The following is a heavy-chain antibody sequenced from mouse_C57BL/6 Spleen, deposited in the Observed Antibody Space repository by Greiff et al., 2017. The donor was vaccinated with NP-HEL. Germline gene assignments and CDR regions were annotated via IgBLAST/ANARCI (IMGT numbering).Heavy chain of an antibody. V-gene: IGHV5-4*01. D-gene: IGHD1-1*01. CDR1: GFTFSSYA. CDR2: ISDGGSYT. Sequence: EVQGVESGGGLVKPGGSLKLSCAASGFTFSSYAMSWVRQTPDKRLEWVATISDGGSYTYYPDNVQGRFTISRDNAKNNLYLQMSHLKSEDTAMYYCARDGVLRGYFDVWGTGTTVTVSS. CDR3: ARDGVLRGYFDV. J-gene: IGHJ1*03.